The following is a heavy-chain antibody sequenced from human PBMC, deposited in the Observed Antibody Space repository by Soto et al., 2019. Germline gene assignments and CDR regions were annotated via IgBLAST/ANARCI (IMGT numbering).Heavy chain of an antibody. V-gene: IGHV3-15*01. Sequence: PGGSLRLSCAASGFTFSNAWMSWVRQAPGKGLEWVGRIKSKTDGGTTDYAAPVKGRFTTSRDDSKNTLYLQMNSLKTEDTAVYYCTTEERITIFGVVIGSSFDYWGQGTLVTVSS. CDR2: IKSKTDGGTT. CDR3: TTEERITIFGVVIGSSFDY. CDR1: GFTFSNAW. D-gene: IGHD3-3*01. J-gene: IGHJ4*02.